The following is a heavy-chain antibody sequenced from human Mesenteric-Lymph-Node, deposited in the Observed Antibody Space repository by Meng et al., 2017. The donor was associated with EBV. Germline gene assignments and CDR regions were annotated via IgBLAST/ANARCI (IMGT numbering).Heavy chain of an antibody. J-gene: IGHJ5*02. Sequence: QVQLQQWGEGMLKPSETLSRTCGVYGGSLSGYYWNWIRQPPGKGLEWIGDINHGGSTSYNPFLKSRVTISVDTSKNEFSLKMTSVTAADTAVYYCARDRHFDPWGQGTLVTVSS. CDR1: GGSLSGYY. V-gene: IGHV4-34*01. CDR2: INHGGST. CDR3: ARDRHFDP.